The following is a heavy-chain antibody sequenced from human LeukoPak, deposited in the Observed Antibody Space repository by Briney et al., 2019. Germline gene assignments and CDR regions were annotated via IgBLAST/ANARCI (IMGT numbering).Heavy chain of an antibody. CDR3: ARGYIAATG. CDR2: IYYSGST. V-gene: IGHV4-59*01. Sequence: SETLSLTCTVSGGSISSYYWSWIRQPPGKGLEWIGYIYYSGSTNHNPSLKSRVTISVDTSKNQFSLKLSSVTAADTTVYYCARGYIAATGWGQGTLVTVSS. CDR1: GGSISSYY. D-gene: IGHD2-15*01. J-gene: IGHJ4*02.